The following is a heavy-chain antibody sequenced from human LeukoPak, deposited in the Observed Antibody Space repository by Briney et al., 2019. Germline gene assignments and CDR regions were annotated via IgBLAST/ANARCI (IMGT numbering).Heavy chain of an antibody. D-gene: IGHD6-19*01. V-gene: IGHV4-4*07. CDR2: IYSSGSA. J-gene: IGHJ5*02. CDR1: GRSIINHY. Sequence: PSETLSLTCTVSGRSIINHYWSWVRQPPGKGLEWIGRIYSSGSANYSPSLKSRVSMSIDTSNNHFSLNLTSVTAADTALYFCARDVRYASGWSTPESWGQGTLVTVSA. CDR3: ARDVRYASGWSTPES.